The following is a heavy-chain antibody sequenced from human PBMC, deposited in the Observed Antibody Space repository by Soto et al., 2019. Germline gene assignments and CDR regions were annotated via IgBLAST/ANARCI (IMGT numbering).Heavy chain of an antibody. CDR3: AKTAEAVAGTVYGY. CDR1: GFTFSNHV. D-gene: IGHD6-19*01. CDR2: IGGSGGST. J-gene: IGHJ4*02. V-gene: IGHV3-23*01. Sequence: GGSLSLSCAASGFTFSNHVMGWVRQAPGKGLEWVSAIGGSGGSTYYADSVKGRFTISRDNSKNTLYLQMNSLRAEDTAVYYCAKTAEAVAGTVYGYWGQGSLVTVSS.